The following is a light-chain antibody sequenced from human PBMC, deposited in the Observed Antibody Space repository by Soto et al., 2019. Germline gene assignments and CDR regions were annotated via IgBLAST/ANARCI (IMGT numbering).Light chain of an antibody. V-gene: IGLV2-8*01. CDR3: SSYRSSSPVV. CDR2: EVT. J-gene: IGLJ2*01. CDR1: SSDVGRYNF. Sequence: QSALTQPPSASGSPGQSVTMSCTGTSSDVGRYNFVSWYQQHSGKAPKLIIYEVTKRPSGVPDRFSASKSGNTASLTVSGLLAEDEADYYCSSYRSSSPVVFGGGTKLTVL.